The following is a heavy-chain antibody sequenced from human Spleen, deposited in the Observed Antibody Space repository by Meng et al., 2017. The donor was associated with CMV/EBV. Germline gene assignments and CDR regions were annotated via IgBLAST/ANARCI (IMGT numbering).Heavy chain of an antibody. CDR1: SYSFTDYY. V-gene: IGHV1-2*02. D-gene: IGHD6-13*01. CDR2: IDPKSGAT. Sequence: CTASSYSFTDYYLHWVRQAPGQGLELVGWIDPKSGATNFARKFKGRVTMTRDTFIRTAYMELTRLRSDDTAVYYCAISHTSNWYYFDYWGQGALVTVSS. J-gene: IGHJ4*02. CDR3: AISHTSNWYYFDY.